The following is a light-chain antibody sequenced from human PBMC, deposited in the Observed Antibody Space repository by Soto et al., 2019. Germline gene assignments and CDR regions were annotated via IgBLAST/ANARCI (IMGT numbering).Light chain of an antibody. CDR3: QQTYSHPYS. V-gene: IGKV3D-15*01. CDR1: ESVSIS. Sequence: EVVLTQSPATLSVSPGEGATLSCRASESVSISLAWYQHKPGQPPRLLIHGASTRASGVPPRFSGSGSGTDFSLTISSLQSEDYATYYCQQTYSHPYSIGQGTKLEI. CDR2: GAS. J-gene: IGKJ2*01.